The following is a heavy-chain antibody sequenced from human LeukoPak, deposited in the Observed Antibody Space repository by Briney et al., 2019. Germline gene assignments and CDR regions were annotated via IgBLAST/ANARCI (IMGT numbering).Heavy chain of an antibody. V-gene: IGHV3-23*01. CDR1: GFTFSSHV. CDR2: ISGSGVST. J-gene: IGHJ4*02. Sequence: GGSLRLSCAASGFTFSSHVMSWVRQAPGKGLEWVSGISGSGVSTYSADSVKGRFTISRDNSKNTLYLQMNSLRAEDTAVYYCATPPDYFDYWGQGSLVTVPS. CDR3: ATPPDYFDY.